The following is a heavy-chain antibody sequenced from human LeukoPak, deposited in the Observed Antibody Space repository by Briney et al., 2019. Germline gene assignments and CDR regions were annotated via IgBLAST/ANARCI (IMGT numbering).Heavy chain of an antibody. CDR2: ISSSSRTI. CDR3: ARGGKRAVAGTRSPQYFQH. V-gene: IGHV3-48*01. J-gene: IGHJ1*01. Sequence: AGGSLRLSCAASGFTFSSYSINWVRQAPGKGLEWVSYISSSSRTIYYADSVKGRFTISRDNSKNTLYLQMNSLRAEDTAVYYCARGGKRAVAGTRSPQYFQHWGQGTLVTVSS. D-gene: IGHD6-19*01. CDR1: GFTFSSYS.